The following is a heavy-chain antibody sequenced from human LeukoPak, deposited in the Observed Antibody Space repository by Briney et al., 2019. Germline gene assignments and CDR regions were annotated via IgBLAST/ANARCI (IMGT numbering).Heavy chain of an antibody. D-gene: IGHD3-9*01. CDR2: ISAYNGNT. CDR1: GYTFNSYG. CDR3: ASSTYYDILTGPYGMDV. V-gene: IGHV1-18*01. J-gene: IGHJ6*02. Sequence: GASVKVSCKASGYTFNSYGISWVRQAPGQGLEWMGWISAYNGNTNYAQKLQGRVTMTTDTSTSTAYMELRSLRSDDTAVYYCASSTYYDILTGPYGMDVWGQGTTVTVPS.